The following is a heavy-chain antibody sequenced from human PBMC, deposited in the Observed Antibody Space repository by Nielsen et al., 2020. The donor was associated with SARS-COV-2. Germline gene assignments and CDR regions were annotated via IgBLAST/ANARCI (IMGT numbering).Heavy chain of an antibody. Sequence: SCKASGYTFTSYYMHWVRQAPGKGLEWVALISSGGSKKYYRNSVKGRFTFSRDNSKNILLLQMNDLRTEDTATYYCARGRRDYHMLTGDFDSWGQGTLVTVSS. CDR1: GYTFTSYY. J-gene: IGHJ4*02. D-gene: IGHD3-9*01. V-gene: IGHV3-30*03. CDR2: ISSGGSKK. CDR3: ARGRRDYHMLTGDFDS.